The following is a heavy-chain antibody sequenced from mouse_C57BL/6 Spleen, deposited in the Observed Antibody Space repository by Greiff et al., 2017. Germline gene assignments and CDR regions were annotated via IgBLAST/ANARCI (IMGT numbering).Heavy chain of an antibody. CDR1: GYTFTSYW. J-gene: IGHJ2*01. V-gene: IGHV1-7*01. Sequence: VQLQQSGAELAKPGASVKLSCKASGYTFTSYWMHWVKQRPGQGLEWIGYINPSSGYTKYNQKFKAKATLTADKSYSTAYMQLSSLTYEDSAVSSCAREEAYGSSYFDYWGQGTTLTVSS. D-gene: IGHD1-1*01. CDR3: AREEAYGSSYFDY. CDR2: INPSSGYT.